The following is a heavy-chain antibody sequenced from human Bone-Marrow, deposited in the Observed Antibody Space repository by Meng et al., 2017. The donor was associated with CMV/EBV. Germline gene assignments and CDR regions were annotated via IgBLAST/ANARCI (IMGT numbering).Heavy chain of an antibody. V-gene: IGHV3-48*03. D-gene: IGHD6-19*01. CDR1: GFTFSSYE. J-gene: IGHJ4*02. CDR2: ISSSGSAI. CDR3: ARLGVVVAGKVDY. Sequence: GESLKISCVASGFTFSSYEMNWVRQAPGKGLEWVSYISSSGSAIYYADSVRGRFTISRDNAKNSVYLQMNSLRADDTAVYYCARLGVVVAGKVDYWGQGTLVTVSS.